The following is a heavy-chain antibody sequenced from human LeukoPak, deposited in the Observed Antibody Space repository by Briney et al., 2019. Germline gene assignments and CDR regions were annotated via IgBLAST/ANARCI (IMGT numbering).Heavy chain of an antibody. CDR3: ARDLTSSDTTLGDAFDI. D-gene: IGHD1-26*01. Sequence: SETLSLTCTVSGGSISSYYWSWIRQPAGKGLEWIGRIYTSGSTNYNPSLKSRVTMSVDTSKNQFSLELSSVTAADTAVYYCARDLTSSDTTLGDAFDIWGQGTMVTVSS. CDR2: IYTSGST. V-gene: IGHV4-4*07. J-gene: IGHJ3*02. CDR1: GGSISSYY.